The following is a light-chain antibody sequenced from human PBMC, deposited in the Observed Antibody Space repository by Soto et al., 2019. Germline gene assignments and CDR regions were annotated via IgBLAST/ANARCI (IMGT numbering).Light chain of an antibody. V-gene: IGLV1-44*01. J-gene: IGLJ2*01. CDR3: AAWDGSLNGWV. Sequence: QPVLTQAPSASGTPGQRVTISCSGSSSNIGSNTVSWYQQVPGTAPKLLIYSNDQRPSGVPDRFSGSKSGTSASLAIGGLQSEDEADYYCAAWDGSLNGWVFGGGTKVTV. CDR1: SSNIGSNT. CDR2: SND.